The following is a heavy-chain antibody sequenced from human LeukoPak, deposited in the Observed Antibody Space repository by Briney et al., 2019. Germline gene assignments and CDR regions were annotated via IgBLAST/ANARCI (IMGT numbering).Heavy chain of an antibody. CDR1: GGSFSSGSYY. V-gene: IGHV4-61*01. CDR2: IYYSGST. J-gene: IGHJ2*01. D-gene: IGHD3-3*01. CDR3: ARYEDWYFDL. Sequence: SETLSLTCTVSGGSFSSGSYYWSWIRQPPGKGLEWIGNIYYSGSTNYNPSLKSRVTISVDTSKNQFSLKLSSVTAADTAVYYCARYEDWYFDLWGRGALVTVSS.